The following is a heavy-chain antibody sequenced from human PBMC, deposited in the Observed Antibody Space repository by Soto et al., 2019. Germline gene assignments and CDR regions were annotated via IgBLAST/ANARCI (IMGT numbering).Heavy chain of an antibody. J-gene: IGHJ5*01. Sequence: QVHLVQSGAEMKKPGSSVKVSCKVSGGDLTNSGISWVRQAPGQGLEWMGGIFPLLAMVDYSQKFQGRVIITADESTTTASIDLCSLSSEDTAVSYCATQDGAGFNSWGQGTLVIVSS. V-gene: IGHV1-69*04. D-gene: IGHD1-26*01. CDR3: ATQDGAGFNS. CDR2: IFPLLAMV. CDR1: GGDLTNSG.